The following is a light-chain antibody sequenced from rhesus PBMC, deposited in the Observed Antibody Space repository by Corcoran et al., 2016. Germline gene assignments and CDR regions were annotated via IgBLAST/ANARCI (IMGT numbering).Light chain of an antibody. J-gene: IGKJ3*01. Sequence: DFQMTQSPSSLSASVGDTVTITCRASQGISSYLNWFQQKPGKAPKLLIYAATTLQSGVPSRFSGSGSGTDFTLTISSLQPEDFATYYCQQYKSYPFTFGPGTKLDIK. CDR2: AAT. V-gene: IGKV1-28*02. CDR3: QQYKSYPFT. CDR1: QGISSY.